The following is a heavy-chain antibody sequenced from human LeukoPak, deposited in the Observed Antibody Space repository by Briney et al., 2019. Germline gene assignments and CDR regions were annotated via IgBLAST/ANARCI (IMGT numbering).Heavy chain of an antibody. Sequence: QAGGSLRLSCAASGFTFSSYEMNWVRQAPGKGLEWVSYISSSGSTIYYADSVKGRFTISRDNAKNSLYLQMNSLRAEDTAVYYCARGVYWFDPWGQGTLVTVSS. CDR2: ISSSGSTI. CDR1: GFTFSSYE. D-gene: IGHD2/OR15-2a*01. CDR3: ARGVYWFDP. J-gene: IGHJ5*02. V-gene: IGHV3-48*03.